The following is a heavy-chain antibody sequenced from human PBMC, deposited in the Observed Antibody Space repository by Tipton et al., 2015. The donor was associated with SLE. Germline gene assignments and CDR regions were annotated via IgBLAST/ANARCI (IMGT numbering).Heavy chain of an antibody. V-gene: IGHV4-59*08. J-gene: IGHJ6*02. CDR3: ARQRLRLLSPLDA. D-gene: IGHD3-10*01. CDR1: GASVSSFC. CDR2: VCNSVST. Sequence: LRLSCTVSGASVSSFCWNWIRQSPGKGLEWIACVCNSVSTNYDPSLKSRVTISVGTSKNHFSLELTSVIAADTAVYYCARQRLRLLSPLDAWGQGTTVTVS.